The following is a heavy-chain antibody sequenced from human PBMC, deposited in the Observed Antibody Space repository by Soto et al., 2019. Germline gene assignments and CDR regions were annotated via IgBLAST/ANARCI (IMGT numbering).Heavy chain of an antibody. V-gene: IGHV1-3*01. J-gene: IGHJ4*02. CDR3: AVSGGGGSSSWPYDY. Sequence: QVQLVQSGAEVKKPGASVKVSCKASGYTFTSYAMHWVRQAPGQRLEWMGWINAGNGNTKYSQKFQGRVTITRDTSARTAYMGLSSLRSEDPAVYYCAVSGGGGSSSWPYDYWGQGPLVTVSS. CDR2: INAGNGNT. D-gene: IGHD6-13*01. CDR1: GYTFTSYA.